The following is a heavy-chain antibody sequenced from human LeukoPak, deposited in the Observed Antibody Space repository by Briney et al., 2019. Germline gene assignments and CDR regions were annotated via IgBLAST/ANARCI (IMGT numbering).Heavy chain of an antibody. D-gene: IGHD3-9*01. Sequence: ASVTVSCKASGYTFTSYGISWVRQAPGQGLEWMGWISAYNGNTNYAQKLQGRVTMTTDTSTSTAYMELRSLRSDDTAVYYCARTVYYDILTGYGDYYYMDVWGKGTTVTVSS. CDR3: ARTVYYDILTGYGDYYYMDV. V-gene: IGHV1-18*01. J-gene: IGHJ6*03. CDR2: ISAYNGNT. CDR1: GYTFTSYG.